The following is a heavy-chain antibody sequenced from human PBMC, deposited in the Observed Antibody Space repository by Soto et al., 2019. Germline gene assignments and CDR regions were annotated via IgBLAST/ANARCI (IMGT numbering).Heavy chain of an antibody. CDR1: GFTFSSYA. V-gene: IGHV3-23*01. Sequence: EVQLLESGGGLVQPGGSLRLSCAASGFTFSSYAMSWVRQAPGKGLEWVSAISGSGGSTYYADSVKGRFTISRDNSKNTLYLQMNSLRAEDTAVYYCAKWTGGDYHSLDYYYYYMDVWGKGTTVTVSS. CDR2: ISGSGGST. D-gene: IGHD4-17*01. CDR3: AKWTGGDYHSLDYYYYYMDV. J-gene: IGHJ6*03.